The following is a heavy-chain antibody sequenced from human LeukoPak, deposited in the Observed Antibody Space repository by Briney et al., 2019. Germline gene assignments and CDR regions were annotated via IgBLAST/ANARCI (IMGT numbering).Heavy chain of an antibody. D-gene: IGHD3-22*01. J-gene: IGHJ5*02. CDR2: ISAYNGNT. Sequence: ASVKVSCKASGYTFTSYGISWVRQAPGQGLEWMGWISAYNGNTNYAQKLQGRVTMTTDTSTSIAYMELRSLRSDDTAVYYCARTYYYDSSGYDKRYNWFDPWGQGTLVTVSS. V-gene: IGHV1-18*01. CDR3: ARTYYYDSSGYDKRYNWFDP. CDR1: GYTFTSYG.